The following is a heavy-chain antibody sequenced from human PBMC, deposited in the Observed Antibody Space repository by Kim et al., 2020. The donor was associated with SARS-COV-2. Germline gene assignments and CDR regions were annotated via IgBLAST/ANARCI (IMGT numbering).Heavy chain of an antibody. D-gene: IGHD2-2*01. V-gene: IGHV3-23*01. CDR3: AKRGYCTSSSCYHYFDF. Sequence: KGRFTISRDSSKNTLYLQMNSLRAEDSPLYYCAKRGYCTSSSCYHYFDFWGQGTLVTVSS. J-gene: IGHJ4*02.